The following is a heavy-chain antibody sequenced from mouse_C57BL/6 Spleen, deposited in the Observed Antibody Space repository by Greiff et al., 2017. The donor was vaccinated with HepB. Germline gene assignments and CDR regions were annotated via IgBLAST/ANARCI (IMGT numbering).Heavy chain of an antibody. D-gene: IGHD1-1*01. J-gene: IGHJ1*03. CDR2: IYPRDGST. CDR1: GYTFTDHT. Sequence: VQLQQSDAELVKPGASVKISCKVSGYTFTDHTIHWMKQRPEQGLEWIGYIYPRDGSTKYNEKFKGKATLTADKSSSTAYMELRSLTSEDSAVYFCARGYYGSSRYWYFDVWGTGTTVTVSS. CDR3: ARGYYGSSRYWYFDV. V-gene: IGHV1-78*01.